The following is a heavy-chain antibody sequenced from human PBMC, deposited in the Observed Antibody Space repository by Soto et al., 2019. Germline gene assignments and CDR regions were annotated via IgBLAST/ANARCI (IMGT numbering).Heavy chain of an antibody. CDR2: INPSGGST. CDR1: GYTFTSYY. Sequence: QVQLVQSGAEVKKPGASVKVSCKASGYTFTSYYMHWVRQAPGQGLEWMGIINPSGGSTSYAQKCEGRVTMPRDTSTSTVSMELSSLRSEDTAVYYCARDQGHTTVTTNCFDPWGQGTLVTVSS. CDR3: ARDQGHTTVTTNCFDP. V-gene: IGHV1-46*01. J-gene: IGHJ5*02. D-gene: IGHD4-17*01.